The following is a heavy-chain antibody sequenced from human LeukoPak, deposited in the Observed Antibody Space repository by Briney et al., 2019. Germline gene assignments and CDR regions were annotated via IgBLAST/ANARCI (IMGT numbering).Heavy chain of an antibody. CDR3: ARHCSGGSCYSDFDY. V-gene: IGHV4-39*01. J-gene: IGHJ4*02. CDR2: VYYSGST. Sequence: SETLSLTCTVSGGSVSSGSYYWSWIRQPPGKGLEWIGSVYYSGSTYYTPSLKSRVTVSVDTSNNQFSLKLSSVTAADTAVYYCARHCSGGSCYSDFDYWGRGTLVTVSS. CDR1: GGSVSSGSYY. D-gene: IGHD2-15*01.